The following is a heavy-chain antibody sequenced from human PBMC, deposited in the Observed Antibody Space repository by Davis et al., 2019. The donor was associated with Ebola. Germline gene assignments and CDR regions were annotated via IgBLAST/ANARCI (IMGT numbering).Heavy chain of an antibody. D-gene: IGHD3-16*01. CDR2: IYDSGTP. CDR3: ARFNSWGYSWFDP. CDR1: GYSISSGYY. Sequence: SETLSLTCTVSGYSISSGYYWGWIRQPPGKGLEWIGTIYDSGTPDYNPSLKSRATISVDTSKNQFSLKLSSVTAADTAVYYCARFNSWGYSWFDPWGQGTLVTVSS. J-gene: IGHJ5*02. V-gene: IGHV4-38-2*02.